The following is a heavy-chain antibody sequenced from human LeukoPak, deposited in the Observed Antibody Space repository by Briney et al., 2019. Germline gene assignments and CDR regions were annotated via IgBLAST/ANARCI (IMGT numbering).Heavy chain of an antibody. D-gene: IGHD3-9*01. V-gene: IGHV1-8*03. J-gene: IGHJ4*02. CDR1: GYTFTSYD. Sequence: ASVKVSCKASGYTFTSYDINWVRQATGQGLEWMGWMNPNSGNTGYAQKFRGRVTITRNTSISTAYMELSSLRSEDTAVYYCARGSYETLRYFDWITRGTKYYFDYWGQGTLVTVSS. CDR2: MNPNSGNT. CDR3: ARGSYETLRYFDWITRGTKYYFDY.